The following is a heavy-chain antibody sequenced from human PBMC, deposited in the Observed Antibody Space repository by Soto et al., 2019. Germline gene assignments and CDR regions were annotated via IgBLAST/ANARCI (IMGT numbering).Heavy chain of an antibody. V-gene: IGHV3-48*03. CDR1: GFTFSSYE. CDR2: ISSSGSTI. CDR3: ARVWLVGEYYYYGMDV. D-gene: IGHD6-19*01. J-gene: IGHJ6*02. Sequence: PGGSLRLSCAASGFTFSSYEMNWVRQAPGKGLEWVSYISSSGSTIYYADSVKGRFTISRDNAKNSLYLQMNSLRAEDTAVYYCARVWLVGEYYYYGMDVWGQGTTVTVSS.